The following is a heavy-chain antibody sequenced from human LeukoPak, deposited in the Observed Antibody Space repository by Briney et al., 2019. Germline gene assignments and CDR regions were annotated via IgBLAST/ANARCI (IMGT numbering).Heavy chain of an antibody. Sequence: GGSLRLSCAASGFTFSSYWMSWVRQAPGKGLEWVANIKQDGSEKYYVDSVKGRFTVSRDNAKNSLYLQMNSLRAEDTAVYYCASRYCTDSNCYSFDYWGQGTLVTVSS. V-gene: IGHV3-7*01. CDR3: ASRYCTDSNCYSFDY. CDR1: GFTFSSYW. J-gene: IGHJ4*02. D-gene: IGHD2-15*01. CDR2: IKQDGSEK.